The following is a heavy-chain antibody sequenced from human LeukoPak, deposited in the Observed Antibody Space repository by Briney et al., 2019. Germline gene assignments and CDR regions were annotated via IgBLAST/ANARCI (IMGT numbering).Heavy chain of an antibody. CDR1: GGTFSSYA. V-gene: IGHV1-69*13. CDR3: ASRNSGYDAYYYYYMDV. Sequence: ASVKVSCKASGGTFSSYAISWVRQAPGQGLEWMGGIIPIFGTANYAQKFQGRVTITADESTSTAYMELSSLRSEDTAVYYCASRNSGYDAYYYYYMDVWGKGTTVTISS. J-gene: IGHJ6*03. CDR2: IIPIFGTA. D-gene: IGHD5-12*01.